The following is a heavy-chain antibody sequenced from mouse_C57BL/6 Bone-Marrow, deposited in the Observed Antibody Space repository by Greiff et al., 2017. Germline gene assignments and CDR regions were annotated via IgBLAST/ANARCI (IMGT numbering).Heavy chain of an antibody. Sequence: VQGVESGPGLVQPSQSLSITCTVSGFSLTSYGVHWVRQSPGKGLEWLGVIWSGGSTDYTAAFISRLSISKDNSKSQVFFKMNSLQADDTAIYYCAGNCDYYAMDYWGQGTSVTVSS. V-gene: IGHV2-2*01. J-gene: IGHJ4*01. CDR1: GFSLTSYG. CDR2: IWSGGST. CDR3: AGNCDYYAMDY.